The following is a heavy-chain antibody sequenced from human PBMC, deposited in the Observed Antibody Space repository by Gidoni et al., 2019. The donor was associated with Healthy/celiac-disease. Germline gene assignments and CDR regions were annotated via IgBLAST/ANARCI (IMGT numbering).Heavy chain of an antibody. CDR3: ARQYSSSRYYYYGMDV. Sequence: EVQLVESGGGLVQPGGSLRLSCAASGFTFRSDSMNWVRQAPGKGLEWVSYISSSSSTIYYADSVKGRFTISRDNAKNSLYLQMNSLRAEDTAVYYCARQYSSSRYYYYGMDVWGKGTTVTVSS. J-gene: IGHJ6*04. D-gene: IGHD6-13*01. CDR2: ISSSSSTI. V-gene: IGHV3-48*01. CDR1: GFTFRSDS.